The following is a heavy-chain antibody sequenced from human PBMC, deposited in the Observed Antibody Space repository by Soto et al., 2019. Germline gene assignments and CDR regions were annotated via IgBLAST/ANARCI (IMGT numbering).Heavy chain of an antibody. CDR2: ISYDGSNK. D-gene: IGHD5-18*01. CDR3: AKGSTAMTYFDY. Sequence: QVQLVESGGGVVQPGRSLRLYCAASGFTFSRYGMHWVRQAPGKGLEWVAVISYDGSNKYYADSVKGRFTISRDNSKNTLYLQMNSLRAEDTSVYYCAKGSTAMTYFDYWGQGTLVTVSS. J-gene: IGHJ4*02. CDR1: GFTFSRYG. V-gene: IGHV3-30*18.